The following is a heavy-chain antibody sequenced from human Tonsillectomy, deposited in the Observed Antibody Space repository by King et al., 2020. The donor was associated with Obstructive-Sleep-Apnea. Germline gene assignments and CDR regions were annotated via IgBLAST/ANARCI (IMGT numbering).Heavy chain of an antibody. J-gene: IGHJ4*02. CDR3: AKDPSNDFWSGYFDY. CDR1: GFTFSSYA. D-gene: IGHD3-3*01. CDR2: IRGSGGRT. Sequence: QLVQSGGGLVQPGGSLRLSCSASGFTFSSYARSWVGQAQGKGRDWGSAIRGSGGRTYYADSVKGRLTISRDNSKNTLYLQMNSLIAEDTAVYYCAKDPSNDFWSGYFDYWGQGTLVTVSS. V-gene: IGHV3-23*04.